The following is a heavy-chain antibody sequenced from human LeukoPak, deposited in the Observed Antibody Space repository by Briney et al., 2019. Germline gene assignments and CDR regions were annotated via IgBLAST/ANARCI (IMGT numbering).Heavy chain of an antibody. CDR3: ARLGSGWPGDY. V-gene: IGHV4-34*01. Sequence: PSETLSLTCAVYGGSFSGYYWSRLRQPPGKGLEWIGEINHSGSTNYNPSLKSRVTISVDTSKNQFSLKLSSVTAADTAVYYCARLGSGWPGDYWGQGTLVTVSS. CDR1: GGSFSGYY. J-gene: IGHJ4*02. CDR2: INHSGST. D-gene: IGHD6-19*01.